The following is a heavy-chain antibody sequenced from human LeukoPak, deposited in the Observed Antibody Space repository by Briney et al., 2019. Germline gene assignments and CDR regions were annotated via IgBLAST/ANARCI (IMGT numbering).Heavy chain of an antibody. CDR3: ARGLYYMDV. V-gene: IGHV3-48*01. CDR1: GFTFSTHT. J-gene: IGHJ6*03. Sequence: GGSLRLSCAASGFTFSTHTMAWVRQAPGKGLEWLSYISGSTNVIYYADSVKGRFTISRDNAEDSLYLHMNSLKAEDTAVYYCARGLYYMDVWGKGTTVTVSS. CDR2: ISGSTNVI.